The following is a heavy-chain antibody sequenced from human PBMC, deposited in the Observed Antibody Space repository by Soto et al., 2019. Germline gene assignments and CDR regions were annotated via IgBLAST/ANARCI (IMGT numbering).Heavy chain of an antibody. CDR1: GGSFSGYY. CDR2: INHSGST. V-gene: IGHV4-34*01. Sequence: SETLSLTCAVYGGSFSGYYWSWIRQPPGKGLEWIGEINHSGSTNYNPSLKSRVTISVDTSKNQFSLKLSSVTAADTAVYYCARGGAGMATKVYYYYGMDVWGQGTTVTVSS. D-gene: IGHD5-12*01. J-gene: IGHJ6*02. CDR3: ARGGAGMATKVYYYYGMDV.